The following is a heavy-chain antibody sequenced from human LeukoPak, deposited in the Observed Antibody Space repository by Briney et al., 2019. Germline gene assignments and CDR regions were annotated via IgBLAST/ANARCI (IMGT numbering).Heavy chain of an antibody. D-gene: IGHD2-2*01. J-gene: IGHJ4*02. Sequence: GGSLRLSCTASGFTFSHFWLSWVRQAPGKGLEWVANIKPDGSGRYYVDSVKGRFTISRDNAENSLYLQMNSLRPEDAAVYYCARGPVPAAPDYFDYWGQGTLVTVSS. CDR2: IKPDGSGR. V-gene: IGHV3-7*01. CDR1: GFTFSHFW. CDR3: ARGPVPAAPDYFDY.